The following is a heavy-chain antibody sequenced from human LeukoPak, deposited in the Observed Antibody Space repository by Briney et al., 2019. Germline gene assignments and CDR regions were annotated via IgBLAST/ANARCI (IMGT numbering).Heavy chain of an antibody. V-gene: IGHV1-2*02. Sequence: GASVKVSCKASGYTFTGYYMHWVRQAPGQGLEWMGWINPNSGGTNYAQKFQGRVTMTRDTSISTAYMELSRLRSDDTAVYYCARGGPSPTTVTSNWYFDLWGRGTLVTVSS. CDR2: INPNSGGT. D-gene: IGHD4-11*01. CDR1: GYTFTGYY. J-gene: IGHJ2*01. CDR3: ARGGPSPTTVTSNWYFDL.